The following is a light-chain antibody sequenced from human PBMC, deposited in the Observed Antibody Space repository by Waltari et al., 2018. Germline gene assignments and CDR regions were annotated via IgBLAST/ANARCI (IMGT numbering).Light chain of an antibody. Sequence: QYVLIQPASVSGSPGQSITISCIGTRSDIADYNYVSWYQHHSGKAPNLIIYEVSKRPSGVSDRFSGSKSANTASLTISGLQSDDEADYYCSSYTASSSLGVFGGGTKLTV. CDR2: EVS. CDR3: SSYTASSSLGV. J-gene: IGLJ3*02. CDR1: RSDIADYNY. V-gene: IGLV2-14*01.